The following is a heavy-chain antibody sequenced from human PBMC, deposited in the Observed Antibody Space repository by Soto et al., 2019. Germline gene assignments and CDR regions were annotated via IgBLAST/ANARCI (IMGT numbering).Heavy chain of an antibody. Sequence: SETLSLTCTVSGGSISSSRYYWGWIRQPPGKGLEWIGSIYYSGSTYYNPSLKSRVTISVDTSKNQFSLKLSSVTAADTAVYYCARHKRSYCTNGVCYPPRYYYYYMDVWGKGTTVT. CDR1: GGSISSSRYY. D-gene: IGHD2-8*01. J-gene: IGHJ6*03. CDR2: IYYSGST. CDR3: ARHKRSYCTNGVCYPPRYYYYYMDV. V-gene: IGHV4-39*01.